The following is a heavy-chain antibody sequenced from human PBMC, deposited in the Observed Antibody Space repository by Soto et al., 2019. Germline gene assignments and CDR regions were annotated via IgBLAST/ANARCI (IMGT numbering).Heavy chain of an antibody. Sequence: SDTLSLTCTVSGGSISSGGYYWSWIRQHPGKGLEWIGYIYYSGSTYYNPSLKSRVTISVDTSKNQFSLKLSSVTAADTAVYYCARSYGSGYYGAFDIWGQGTMVTVSS. J-gene: IGHJ3*02. CDR3: ARSYGSGYYGAFDI. D-gene: IGHD3-22*01. V-gene: IGHV4-31*03. CDR1: GGSISSGGYY. CDR2: IYYSGST.